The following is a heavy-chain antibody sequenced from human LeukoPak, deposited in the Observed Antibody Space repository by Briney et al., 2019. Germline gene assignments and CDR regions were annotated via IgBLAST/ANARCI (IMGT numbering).Heavy chain of an antibody. D-gene: IGHD3-10*01. CDR1: GFIFSNHG. CDR2: ISSTSADI. CDR3: ARRGPYFDY. Sequence: GGFLRLSCTASGFIFSNHGMNWVRQAPGKGLEWISYISSTSADIYYVDSVKGRFTISRDNAKNSLYLQMNSLRAEDTAIYYCARRGPYFDYWGQGILVTVSS. J-gene: IGHJ4*02. V-gene: IGHV3-21*05.